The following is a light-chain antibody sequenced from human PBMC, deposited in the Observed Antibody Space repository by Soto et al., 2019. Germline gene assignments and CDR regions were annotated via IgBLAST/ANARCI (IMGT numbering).Light chain of an antibody. CDR3: QQSQSTPIT. V-gene: IGKV1-39*01. Sequence: DIQMTQSPSSLSASVGDRVTITCRASQSISSYVNWYQQKPGKAPKLLIYAASSLQSGVASRFSGSGTGTDFTRTISSLQPGDLATYDCQQSQSTPITVGRGTRLEIK. CDR1: QSISSY. CDR2: AAS. J-gene: IGKJ5*01.